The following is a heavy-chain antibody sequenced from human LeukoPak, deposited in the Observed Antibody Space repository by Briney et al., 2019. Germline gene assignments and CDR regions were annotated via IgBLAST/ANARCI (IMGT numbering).Heavy chain of an antibody. CDR3: ARGGDRRGFDY. CDR2: IYYSGTS. J-gene: IGHJ4*02. CDR1: GGSIRSSH. D-gene: IGHD1-14*01. V-gene: IGHV4-59*12. Sequence: PSETLSLTCTVSGGSIRSSHWSWIRQPPGKGLEFIGYIYYSGTSNYSPALQSRVAISVDTPDNNFSLKLRSLTAADTAVYYCARGGDRRGFDYWGQGTLVTVSS.